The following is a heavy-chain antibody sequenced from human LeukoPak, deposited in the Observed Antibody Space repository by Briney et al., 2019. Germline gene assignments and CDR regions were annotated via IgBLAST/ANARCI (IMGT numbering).Heavy chain of an antibody. J-gene: IGHJ4*02. D-gene: IGHD3-22*01. CDR1: GFTFSSYS. V-gene: IGHV3-21*01. Sequence: PGGSLRLSCAASGFTFSSYSMNWVRQAPGKGLEWVSSISSSSSYIFYADSVKGRFTISRDNAKNSLYLQMNSLRAEDTAVYYCARDRSDYYDSSGYYRGVLDYWGQGTLVTVSS. CDR2: ISSSSSYI. CDR3: ARDRSDYYDSSGYYRGVLDY.